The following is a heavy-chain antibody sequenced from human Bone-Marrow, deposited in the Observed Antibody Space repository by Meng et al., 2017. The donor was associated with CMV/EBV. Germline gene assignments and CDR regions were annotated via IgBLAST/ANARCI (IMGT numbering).Heavy chain of an antibody. CDR1: GYTFTGYY. J-gene: IGHJ5*02. CDR3: ARVGLRGAYWFDP. D-gene: IGHD3-16*01. Sequence: ASVKVSCKASGYTFTGYYMHWVRQAPGQGLEWTGWINPNSGGTKYAQKFQGRVTMTRDTSISTAYMELSRLRSDDTAVYYCARVGLRGAYWFDPWGQGTLVTVSS. CDR2: INPNSGGT. V-gene: IGHV1-2*02.